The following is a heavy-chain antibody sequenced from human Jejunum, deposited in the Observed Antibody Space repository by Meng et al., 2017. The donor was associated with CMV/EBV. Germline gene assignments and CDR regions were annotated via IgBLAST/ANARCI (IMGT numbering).Heavy chain of an antibody. V-gene: IGHV3-21*01. CDR1: GFTFTSYP. Sequence: SGFTFTSYPISWVRQAPGKGLEWLSYISGGSTYIYHADSVKGRFTISRDNAKNSVYLQMNSLRAEDTAVYYCARAIDYGDPNWFDPWGQGTLVTVSS. CDR3: ARAIDYGDPNWFDP. CDR2: ISGGSTYI. D-gene: IGHD4-17*01. J-gene: IGHJ5*02.